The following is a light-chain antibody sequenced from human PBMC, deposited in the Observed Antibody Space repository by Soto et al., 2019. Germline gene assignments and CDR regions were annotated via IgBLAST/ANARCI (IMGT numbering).Light chain of an antibody. CDR3: LQYNAWPRS. CDR2: GAS. J-gene: IGKJ2*03. Sequence: EIVLTQSPATLSVSPGERATLSCRASQNVNRNLAWYQQKPGQAPRLLIYGASNRATGLADRFSGSGSGTEFTLPISSLQSDDFAIYVCLQYNAWPRSFGPGTKLEIK. V-gene: IGKV3-15*01. CDR1: QNVNRN.